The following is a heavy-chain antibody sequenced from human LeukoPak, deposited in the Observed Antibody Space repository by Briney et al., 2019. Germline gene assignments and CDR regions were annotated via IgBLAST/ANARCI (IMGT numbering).Heavy chain of an antibody. V-gene: IGHV3-21*01. CDR3: ARTTSGATLSDYYYYHMDV. J-gene: IGHJ6*03. D-gene: IGHD1-26*01. CDR2: ITSSSTYI. CDR1: GFTFSSYS. Sequence: KPGGSLRLSCAASGFTFSSYSMNWVRQAPGKGLEWVSSITSSSTYIHYADSVKGRFTISRDNAKNSLYLQMNSLRAEDTAVYYCARTTSGATLSDYYYYHMDVWGKGTTVTVSS.